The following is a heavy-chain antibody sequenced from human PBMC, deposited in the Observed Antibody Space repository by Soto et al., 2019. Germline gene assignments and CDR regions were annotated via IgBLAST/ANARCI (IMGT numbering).Heavy chain of an antibody. CDR1: GDSVSSNNY. CDR2: ISHSGSA. D-gene: IGHD5-18*01. J-gene: IGHJ4*02. Sequence: PSETLSLTCAVSGDSVSSNNYWTWVRQPPREGLEWIGEISHSGSAIYNQSLESRVTISLDKSRNHFSLILSSVTAADTAVYYCARNRAYSQGDWGQGTLVTVSS. CDR3: ARNRAYSQGD. V-gene: IGHV4-4*02.